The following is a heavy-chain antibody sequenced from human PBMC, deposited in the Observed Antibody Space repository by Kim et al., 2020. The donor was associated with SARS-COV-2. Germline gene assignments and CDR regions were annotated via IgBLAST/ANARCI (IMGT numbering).Heavy chain of an antibody. V-gene: IGHV3-13*04. CDR1: GFGFWAHD. CDR2: IDKGGDT. Sequence: GGSLRLSCAASGFGFWAHDMHWVRQVTGKGLEWVSSIDKGGDTHYAVSVKGRFTISREDAKNALYLQMNNLGAGDTAVYFCVRARHFYGSGTYFLDHWGQGALVTVSS. CDR3: VRARHFYGSGTYFLDH. J-gene: IGHJ4*02. D-gene: IGHD3-10*01.